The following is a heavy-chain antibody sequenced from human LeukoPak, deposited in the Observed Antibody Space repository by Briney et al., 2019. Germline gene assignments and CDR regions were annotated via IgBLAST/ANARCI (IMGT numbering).Heavy chain of an antibody. Sequence: ASVKVSCKASGYTFTGYYMHWVRQAPGQGLEWMGWINPNSGGTNYAQKFQGRVTMTRDTSISTAYMELSSLRSEDTAVYYCARVIMTPGGWFDPWGQGTLVTVSS. CDR3: ARVIMTPGGWFDP. V-gene: IGHV1-2*02. CDR2: INPNSGGT. CDR1: GYTFTGYY. J-gene: IGHJ5*02. D-gene: IGHD1-26*01.